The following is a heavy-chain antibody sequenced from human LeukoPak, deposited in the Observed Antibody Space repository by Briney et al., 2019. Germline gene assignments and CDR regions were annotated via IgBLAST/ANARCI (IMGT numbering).Heavy chain of an antibody. V-gene: IGHV3-30-3*01. D-gene: IGHD3-10*01. J-gene: IGHJ5*02. CDR2: ISSDGSNK. Sequence: PGRSLRLSCAASGFTFSNFALHWVRQAPGKGLEWVAVISSDGSNKYYAESVKGQFTISRDNSENPVYLQMNSLRSEDTAVYYCARGYGSGQNNWLDPWGQGTLVTVSS. CDR3: ARGYGSGQNNWLDP. CDR1: GFTFSNFA.